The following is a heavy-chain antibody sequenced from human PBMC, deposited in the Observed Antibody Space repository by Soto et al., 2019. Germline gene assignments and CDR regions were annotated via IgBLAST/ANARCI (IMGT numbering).Heavy chain of an antibody. Sequence: PSSTXSLACSFYGCSCVVYDFSLIRHPPGKGLEWIGEINHSGRTNYNPSLKSRVTASVDTSKNQFSLKMSSVTAADTAVYYCAREESDSSGYRQLDTWGPGTLVTV. CDR1: GCSCVVYD. J-gene: IGHJ4*02. V-gene: IGHV4-34*01. CDR3: AREESDSSGYRQLDT. CDR2: INHSGRT. D-gene: IGHD3-22*01.